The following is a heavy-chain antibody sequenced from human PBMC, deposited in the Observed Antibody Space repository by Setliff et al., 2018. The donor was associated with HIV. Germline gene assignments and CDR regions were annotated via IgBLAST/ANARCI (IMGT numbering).Heavy chain of an antibody. Sequence: ASVKVSCKASGYSFTIYGITWVRQAPGQGLEWMGWISGHSDSRKYGQKFDGRVTLTMDTSTSTAYMELMKLTPDDTAVYYCARGWELNVWGQGTPVTVSS. CDR1: GYSFTIYG. CDR3: ARGWELNV. V-gene: IGHV1-18*01. J-gene: IGHJ4*02. CDR2: ISGHSDSR. D-gene: IGHD1-26*01.